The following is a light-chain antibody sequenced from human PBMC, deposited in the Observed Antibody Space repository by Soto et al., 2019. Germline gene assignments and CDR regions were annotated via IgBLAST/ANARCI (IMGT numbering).Light chain of an antibody. CDR1: QSISTW. CDR2: KAS. Sequence: DIQMTQSPSTLSASVGDRVTITCRASQSISTWLSWYQQKPGKAPKVLIYKASNLQSGVSSRFCGSGSGTEFTLTISSLQPDDFATYYCQDYNSWTFGQGTKVEI. CDR3: QDYNSWT. V-gene: IGKV1-5*03. J-gene: IGKJ1*01.